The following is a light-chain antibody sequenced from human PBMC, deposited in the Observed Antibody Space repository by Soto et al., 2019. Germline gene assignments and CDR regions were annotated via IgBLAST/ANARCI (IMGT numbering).Light chain of an antibody. J-gene: IGKJ4*01. Sequence: EIVMTQSPATLSVSPGERATLSCRASQSVSSNLAWYQQKPGQAPRLLIYGASTRATGIPARFSGSGSGTEFTLTISSLQSEDFAVYYCQQHNNWPFALTFGGGTKVEIK. CDR3: QQHNNWPFALT. V-gene: IGKV3-15*01. CDR2: GAS. CDR1: QSVSSN.